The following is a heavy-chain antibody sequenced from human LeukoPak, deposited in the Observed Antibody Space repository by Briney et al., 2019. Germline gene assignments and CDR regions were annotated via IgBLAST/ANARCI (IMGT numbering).Heavy chain of an antibody. CDR3: AREAYSSSWLPYVQH. CDR1: GFTFSSYG. J-gene: IGHJ1*01. D-gene: IGHD6-13*01. V-gene: IGHV3-33*01. CDR2: IWYDGRNK. Sequence: GGSLRLSCAASGFTFSSYGMHWVRQAPGKGLEWVAVIWYDGRNKYYADSVKGRFTISRDNSKNTLYLKMNSLRAEDTAVYYCAREAYSSSWLPYVQHWGQGTLVTVSS.